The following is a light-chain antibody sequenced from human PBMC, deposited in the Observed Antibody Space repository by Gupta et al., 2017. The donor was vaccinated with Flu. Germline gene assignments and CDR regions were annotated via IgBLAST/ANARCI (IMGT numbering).Light chain of an antibody. CDR1: SSNIGSNY. J-gene: IGLJ2*01. V-gene: IGLV1-47*01. CDR3: AAWDDSLSGYVV. Sequence: QSVLTQPPSASGTPGQRVTISCSGSSSNIGSNYVYWYQQLPGTAPKLLFYRNNQRPSGVPDRFSGSKSGTSASLAISRLRSEDEADYYCAAWDDSLSGYVVFGGGTKLTVL. CDR2: RNN.